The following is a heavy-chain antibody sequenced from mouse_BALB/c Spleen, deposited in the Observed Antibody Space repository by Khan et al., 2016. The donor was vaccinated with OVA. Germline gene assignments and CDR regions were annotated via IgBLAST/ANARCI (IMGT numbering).Heavy chain of an antibody. D-gene: IGHD3-2*02. V-gene: IGHV3-2*02. J-gene: IGHJ2*01. CDR2: ISYSGNT. CDR3: ARIQGGDFDY. Sequence: EVQLQESGPGLVKPSQSLSLTCTVTGYSITSDYAWNWIRQFPGNKLEWMGYISYSGNTKYNPPLKSRISITRDTSKNQFFLQLNFVTIEDTATYYGARIQGGDFDYWGQGTTLTVSS. CDR1: GYSITSDYA.